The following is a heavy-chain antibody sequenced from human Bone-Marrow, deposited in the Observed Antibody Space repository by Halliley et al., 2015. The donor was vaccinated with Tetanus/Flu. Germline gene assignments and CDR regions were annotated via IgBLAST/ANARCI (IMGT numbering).Heavy chain of an antibody. V-gene: IGHV5-51*01. D-gene: IGHD4-17*01. CDR3: AREGTVTTMYGMDV. Sequence: MGIIFPGDSAIKYSPSFQGQVPMSVDKSISTAYLQLNSLKASDTATYYCAREGTVTTMYGMDVWGQGTTVIVSS. J-gene: IGHJ6*02. CDR2: IFPGDSAI.